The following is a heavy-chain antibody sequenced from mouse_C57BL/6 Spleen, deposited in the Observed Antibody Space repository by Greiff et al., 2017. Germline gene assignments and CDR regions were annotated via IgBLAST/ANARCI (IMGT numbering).Heavy chain of an antibody. Sequence: QVQLQQPGAELVKPGASVKVSCKASGYTFTSYGMHWVKQRPGQGLEWIGRIYPSDSDTNYNQKFKGKATLTVDKSYSTAYMQISRLTSEASAVSSSEIWSSYFGSWMAYWGQGTLVTVSA. CDR2: IYPSDSDT. V-gene: IGHV1-74*01. D-gene: IGHD1-1*01. CDR1: GYTFTSYG. CDR3: EIWSSYFGSWMAY. J-gene: IGHJ3*01.